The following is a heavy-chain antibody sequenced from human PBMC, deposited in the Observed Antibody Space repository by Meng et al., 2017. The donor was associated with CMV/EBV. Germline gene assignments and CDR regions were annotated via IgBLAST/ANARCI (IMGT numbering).Heavy chain of an antibody. V-gene: IGHV1-2*02. Sequence: ASAKVSCKAAGYTFTGYYMHWVRQAPGQGLEWMGWINPNSGGTNYAQKFQGRVTMTRDTSISTAYMELSRLRSDDTAVYYCARDLGWCWDYGGNSCRSWFDPWGQGTLVTVSS. CDR1: GYTFTGYY. D-gene: IGHD4-23*01. J-gene: IGHJ5*02. CDR2: INPNSGGT. CDR3: ARDLGWCWDYGGNSCRSWFDP.